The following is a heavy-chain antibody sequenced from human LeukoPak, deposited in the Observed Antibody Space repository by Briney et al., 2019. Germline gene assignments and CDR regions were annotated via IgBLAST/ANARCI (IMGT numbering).Heavy chain of an antibody. Sequence: ASVKVSCKASGYTFTSYYMHWVRQAPGQGLEWMGIINPSGGSTSYAQKFQGRVTMTRGTSTSTVYMELSSLRSEDTAVYYCARDGIYYYDSSGCDIWGQGTMVTVSS. V-gene: IGHV1-46*01. CDR3: ARDGIYYYDSSGCDI. J-gene: IGHJ3*02. CDR2: INPSGGST. CDR1: GYTFTSYY. D-gene: IGHD3-22*01.